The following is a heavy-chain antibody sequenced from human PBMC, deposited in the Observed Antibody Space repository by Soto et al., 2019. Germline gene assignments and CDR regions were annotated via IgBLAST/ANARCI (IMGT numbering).Heavy chain of an antibody. V-gene: IGHV1-69*01. CDR3: ARGDFGVVINYYYYGMDV. D-gene: IGHD3-3*01. CDR2: IIPIFGTA. CDR1: GGTFSSYA. Sequence: GGTFSSYAISWVRQAPGQGLEWMGGIIPIFGTANYAQKFQGRVTITADESTSTAYMELSSLRSEDTAVYYCARGDFGVVINYYYYGMDVWGQGTTVTVSS. J-gene: IGHJ6*02.